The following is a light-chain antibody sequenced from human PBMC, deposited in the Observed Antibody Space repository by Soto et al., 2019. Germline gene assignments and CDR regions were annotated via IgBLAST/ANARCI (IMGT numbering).Light chain of an antibody. CDR2: AAS. CDR1: QSISTY. Sequence: DIQMTQSPSSLSASVGDRVTITCRASQSISTYLNWYQQKPGKAPELMIFAASSLQSGVPSRFSGSGSETDFTLTINTLQPEDFATYYCQQSYSTPPSFGGGTKVEIK. J-gene: IGKJ4*01. V-gene: IGKV1-39*01. CDR3: QQSYSTPPS.